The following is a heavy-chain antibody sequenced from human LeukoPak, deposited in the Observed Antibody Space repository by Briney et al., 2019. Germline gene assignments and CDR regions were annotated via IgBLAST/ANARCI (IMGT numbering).Heavy chain of an antibody. D-gene: IGHD5-24*01. V-gene: IGHV3-23*01. J-gene: IGHJ4*02. CDR2: ISGSGGST. Sequence: GGSLRLSCAASGFTFSAYSMNWVRQAPGKGLEWVSAISGSGGSTYYADSVKGRFTISRDNSKNTLYLQMNSLRAEDTAVYYCAKDRRWMVEMATTYWGQGTLVTVSS. CDR3: AKDRRWMVEMATTY. CDR1: GFTFSAYS.